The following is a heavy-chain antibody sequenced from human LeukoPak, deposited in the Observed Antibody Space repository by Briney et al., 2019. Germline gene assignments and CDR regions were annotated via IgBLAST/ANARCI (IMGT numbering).Heavy chain of an antibody. D-gene: IGHD3-22*01. CDR3: ARDYYYSSGYYVDWYFDL. Sequence: PSETLSLTCTVSGGSISSGDYYWSWLRQPPGKGLDWIGYIYYSGSTYYNPSLKSRVTISVDTSKIQFSLKLTSVTAADTAVYYCARDYYYSSGYYVDWYFDLWGRGTLVTVSS. CDR1: GGSISSGDYY. CDR2: IYYSGST. J-gene: IGHJ2*01. V-gene: IGHV4-30-4*08.